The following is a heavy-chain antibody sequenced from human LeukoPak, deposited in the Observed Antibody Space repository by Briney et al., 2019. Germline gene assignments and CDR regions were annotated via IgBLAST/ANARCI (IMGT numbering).Heavy chain of an antibody. D-gene: IGHD6-19*01. CDR1: GFTFSSYA. CDR3: AKGGYSSGWLVSDFEY. Sequence: GGSLRLSCAASGFTFSSYAMSWVRQAPGKGLEWVSAISGSGGSTYYADSVKGRFTISRDMSKNTLYLQMNSLRAEDTAVYYCAKGGYSSGWLVSDFEYWGRGTPCTVSS. V-gene: IGHV3-23*01. J-gene: IGHJ4*01. CDR2: ISGSGGST.